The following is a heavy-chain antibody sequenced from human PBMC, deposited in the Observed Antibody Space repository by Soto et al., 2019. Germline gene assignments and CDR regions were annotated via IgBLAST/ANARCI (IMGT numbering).Heavy chain of an antibody. CDR1: GFSLSISGVS. D-gene: IGHD3-22*01. CDR3: ARSEYYYDSSGYYPYYFDY. CDR2: IYWDDDK. V-gene: IGHV2-5*02. J-gene: IGHJ4*02. Sequence: PTHIRTLTCTFSGFSLSISGVSVGWIRQPPGKALEWLALIYWDDDKRYSPSLKSRLTITKDTSKNQVVLTMTNMDPVDTATYYCARSEYYYDSSGYYPYYFDYWGQGTPVTVSS.